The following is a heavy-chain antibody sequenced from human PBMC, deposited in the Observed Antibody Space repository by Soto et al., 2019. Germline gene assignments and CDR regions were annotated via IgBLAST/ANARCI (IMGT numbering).Heavy chain of an antibody. Sequence: AGGSLRLSCTASGFTFSNYVMSWVRQAPGKGLEWVSGINWNGGSTFYADSVKGRFTISRDNAKNSLYLQMNSLRAEDTALYYCARDRYGDIPGAFDIWGQGTMVTVSS. V-gene: IGHV3-20*04. J-gene: IGHJ3*02. CDR3: ARDRYGDIPGAFDI. CDR2: INWNGGST. D-gene: IGHD4-17*01. CDR1: GFTFSNYV.